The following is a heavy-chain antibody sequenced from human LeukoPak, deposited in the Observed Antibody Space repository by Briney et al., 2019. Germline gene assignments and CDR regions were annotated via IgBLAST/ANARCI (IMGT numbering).Heavy chain of an antibody. D-gene: IGHD4-17*01. V-gene: IGHV4-34*01. Sequence: ASETLSLTCAVYGGSFSGYYWSWIRQPPGKGLEWIGEINHSGSTNYNPSLKSRVTISVDTSKNQFSLKLSSVTAADTAVYYCATTTLYYYYYYMDVWGKGTTVTVSS. CDR3: ATTTLYYYYYYMDV. CDR1: GGSFSGYY. J-gene: IGHJ6*03. CDR2: INHSGST.